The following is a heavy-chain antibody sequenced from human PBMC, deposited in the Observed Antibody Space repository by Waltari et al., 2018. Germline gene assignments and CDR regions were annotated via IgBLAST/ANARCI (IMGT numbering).Heavy chain of an antibody. D-gene: IGHD5-18*01. Sequence: QVQLQESGPGLVKPSETLSLTCTVSGGSISSYYWSWIRQPPGKGLEWIGYIYYSGSTNYNPSLKSRVTISVDTSKNQFSLKLSSVTAADTAVYYCARVRQPDLFAYWGQGTLVTVSS. CDR2: IYYSGST. CDR1: GGSISSYY. J-gene: IGHJ4*02. V-gene: IGHV4-59*01. CDR3: ARVRQPDLFAY.